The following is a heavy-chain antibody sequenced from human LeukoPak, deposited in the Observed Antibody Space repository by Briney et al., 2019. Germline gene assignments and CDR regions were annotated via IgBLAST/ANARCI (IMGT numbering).Heavy chain of an antibody. Sequence: GGSLRLSCAASGFTFAGYAMTWVRQAPGKGLEWVSLISGSGGSTYYADAVKGRFTISRDNSKNALYLRMNSLRAGDTAVYYCAKRLLYSYGPGFDYWGQGTLVTVSS. D-gene: IGHD5-18*01. V-gene: IGHV3-23*01. CDR2: ISGSGGST. J-gene: IGHJ4*02. CDR1: GFTFAGYA. CDR3: AKRLLYSYGPGFDY.